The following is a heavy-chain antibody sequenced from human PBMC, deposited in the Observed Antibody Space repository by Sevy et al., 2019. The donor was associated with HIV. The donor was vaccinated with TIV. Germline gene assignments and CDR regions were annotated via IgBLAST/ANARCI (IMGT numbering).Heavy chain of an antibody. V-gene: IGHV3-21*01. CDR1: GFTFSSYS. Sequence: GGSLRLPCAASGFTFSSYSMNWVRQAPGKGLEWVSSISSSSSYIYYADSVKGRFTISRDNAKNSLYLQMNSLRAEDTAVYYCARDAALSNYYDSSGYPNAFDIWGQGTMVIVSS. J-gene: IGHJ3*02. CDR2: ISSSSSYI. D-gene: IGHD3-22*01. CDR3: ARDAALSNYYDSSGYPNAFDI.